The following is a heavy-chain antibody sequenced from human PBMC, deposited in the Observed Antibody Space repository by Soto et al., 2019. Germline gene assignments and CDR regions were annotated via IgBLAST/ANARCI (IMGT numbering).Heavy chain of an antibody. V-gene: IGHV5-51*01. D-gene: IGHD1-1*01. CDR2: IYPGDSDT. CDR1: GYTFSHYW. Sequence: EVQLVQSGAEVKKPGESLKISCEGSGYTFSHYWIAWVRQMPGKGLEWMGIIYPGDSDTKYSPSFQGQVIISADKSTTTAYLHWSSLKASDTAMYYCARRVEMSTIDFDFWGQGTLVTVSS. J-gene: IGHJ4*02. CDR3: ARRVEMSTIDFDF.